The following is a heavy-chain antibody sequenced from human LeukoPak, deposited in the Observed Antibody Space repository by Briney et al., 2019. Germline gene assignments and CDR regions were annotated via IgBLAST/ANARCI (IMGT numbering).Heavy chain of an antibody. V-gene: IGHV4-39*07. CDR1: GGSISSSSYY. CDR2: IYYSGST. D-gene: IGHD3-3*01. Sequence: SETPSLTCTVSGGSISSSSYYWGWIRQPPGKGLEWIGSIYYSGSTYYNPSLKSRVTISVDTSKNQFSLKLSSVTAADTAVYYCARSLSEWLNPLGAQWFDPWGQGTLVTVSS. CDR3: ARSLSEWLNPLGAQWFDP. J-gene: IGHJ5*02.